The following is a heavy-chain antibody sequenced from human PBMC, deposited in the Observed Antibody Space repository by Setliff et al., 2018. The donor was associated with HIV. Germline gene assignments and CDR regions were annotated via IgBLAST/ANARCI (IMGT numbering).Heavy chain of an antibody. J-gene: IGHJ6*03. Sequence: PSETLSLTCTVSGGSISSGSYYWSWIRQPPGKGLEWIGSIYYSGSTYYNPSLKSRVTISVDTSKNQFSLRLSSVTAADTGVYYCARHRDPPGSSWIYYYYYMDLWGAGTTVTVSS. D-gene: IGHD6-13*01. CDR2: IYYSGST. V-gene: IGHV4-39*01. CDR3: ARHRDPPGSSWIYYYYYMDL. CDR1: GGSISSGSYY.